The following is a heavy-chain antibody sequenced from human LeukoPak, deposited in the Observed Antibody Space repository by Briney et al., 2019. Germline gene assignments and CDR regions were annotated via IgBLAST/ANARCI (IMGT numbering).Heavy chain of an antibody. J-gene: IGHJ5*02. Sequence: GGSLRLSCAASGFTFIYYYMRYIRQARGKALEWVSYISSSGSTIYYADSVKGRFTISRDNAKNSLYLQMNSLRAEDTAVYYCARDLVAAGGNWFDPWGQGTLVTVSS. CDR3: ARDLVAAGGNWFDP. CDR1: GFTFIYYY. D-gene: IGHD6-13*01. V-gene: IGHV3-11*01. CDR2: ISSSGSTI.